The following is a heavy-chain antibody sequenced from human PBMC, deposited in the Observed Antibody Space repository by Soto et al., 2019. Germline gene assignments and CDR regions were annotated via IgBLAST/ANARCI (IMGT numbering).Heavy chain of an antibody. D-gene: IGHD1-26*01. CDR3: ARRYGGTSDY. V-gene: IGHV4-59*01. CDR1: GGSINSYY. J-gene: IGHJ4*02. Sequence: SETLSLTCAVSGGSINSYYWSWIRQPPGKGLEWIGYIYYSGSTNYNPSLKSRVTISVDTSKNQFSLKLRSVTGADTAVYYCARRYGGTSDYWGQGTLVTVSS. CDR2: IYYSGST.